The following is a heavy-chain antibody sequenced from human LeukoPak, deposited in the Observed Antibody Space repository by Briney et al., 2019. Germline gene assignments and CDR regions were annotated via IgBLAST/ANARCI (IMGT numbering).Heavy chain of an antibody. Sequence: HPGGSLRLSCAASGFTFSSYEIHWVRQAPGKGLEWVSYISSSGSIIYYADSVKGRFTISRDNAKNSLYLQMNSLRAEDTAVYYCARDSLYSCGVDYWGQGTLVTVSS. CDR3: ARDSLYSCGVDY. V-gene: IGHV3-48*03. CDR1: GFTFSSYE. CDR2: ISSSGSII. D-gene: IGHD5-18*01. J-gene: IGHJ4*02.